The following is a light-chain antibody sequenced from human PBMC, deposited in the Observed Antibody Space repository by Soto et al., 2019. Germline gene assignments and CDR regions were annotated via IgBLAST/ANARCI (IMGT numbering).Light chain of an antibody. V-gene: IGKV1-39*01. Sequence: DIQMTQSPSFLSASVGDRVTITWRASQSISSYLHWYQQKPGKAPKLLIYDASGLQTGVPSRFSGSGSGTDFTLTISSLLPEDFATYYCQQSYSSPQYTFGQGTKLEIK. CDR2: DAS. CDR3: QQSYSSPQYT. CDR1: QSISSY. J-gene: IGKJ2*01.